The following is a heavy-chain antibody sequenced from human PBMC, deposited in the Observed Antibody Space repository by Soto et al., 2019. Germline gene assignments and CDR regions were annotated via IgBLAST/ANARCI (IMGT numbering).Heavy chain of an antibody. V-gene: IGHV3-15*07. CDR1: GFTFSNAW. D-gene: IGHD4-17*01. J-gene: IGHJ6*02. CDR2: IKSKTDGGTT. Sequence: TGGSLRLSCAASGFTFSNAWMNWVRQAPGKGLEWVGRIKSKTDGGTTDYAAPVKGRFTISRDDSKNTLYLQMNSLKTEDTAVYYCTTETEPIYGAPPPYYYYGMDVWGQGTTVTVSS. CDR3: TTETEPIYGAPPPYYYYGMDV.